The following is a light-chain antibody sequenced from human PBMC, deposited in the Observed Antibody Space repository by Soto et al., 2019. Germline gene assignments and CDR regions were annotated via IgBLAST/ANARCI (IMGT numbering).Light chain of an antibody. CDR2: EVS. V-gene: IGLV2-14*01. CDR1: SSDVGGYNY. J-gene: IGLJ3*02. Sequence: QSVLTQPASVSGSPGQSITISCTGTSSDVGGYNYVSWYQQHPGKAPKLMIYEVSNRPSGVSNRFSGAKSGNTASLTISGLQAEDEADYYCRSYTSSSTGVCGGGTKLTVL. CDR3: RSYTSSSTGV.